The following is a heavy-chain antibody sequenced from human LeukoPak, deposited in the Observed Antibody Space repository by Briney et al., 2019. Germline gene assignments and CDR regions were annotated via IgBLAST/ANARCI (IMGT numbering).Heavy chain of an antibody. J-gene: IGHJ4*02. CDR3: SLRYCSGTSCPGY. CDR2: IKSSGDGGAT. CDR1: GFTFSDAW. D-gene: IGHD1-7*01. V-gene: IGHV3-15*01. Sequence: GGSLRLSCAASGFTFSDAWLSWVRQAPGKGLEWVGRIKSSGDGGATDYAAPVKGRFTVSRDDSKDTLYLQMNSLKTGDTAVYYCSLRYCSGTSCPGYWGQGTLVTVSS.